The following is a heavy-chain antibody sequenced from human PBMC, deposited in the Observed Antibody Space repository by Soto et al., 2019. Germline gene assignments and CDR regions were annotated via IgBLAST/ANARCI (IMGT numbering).Heavy chain of an antibody. Sequence: LRLSCAASGLTVSSNYMNWARQAPGKGLEWASLIYTGGSTYYADSVKGRFTVSRDNSKNTLYLQMNSLRAEDTAGYHFAGLGQWRGPGDYYYGMDVWGQGTSVTVSS. CDR2: IYTGGST. J-gene: IGHJ6*02. V-gene: IGHV3-53*01. CDR3: AGLGQWRGPGDYYYGMDV. CDR1: GLTVSSNY. D-gene: IGHD6-19*01.